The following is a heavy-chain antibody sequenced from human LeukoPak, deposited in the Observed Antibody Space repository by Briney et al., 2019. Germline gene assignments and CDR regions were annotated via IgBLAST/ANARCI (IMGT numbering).Heavy chain of an antibody. J-gene: IGHJ5*02. V-gene: IGHV4-59*08. CDR3: VRGWSA. D-gene: IGHD2-15*01. Sequence: DPSETLSLTCTVSGGSISSYYWSWIRQPPGKGLEWIGYIYYSGSTNYNPSLKSRVTISVDTSKNQFSLKLSSVTAADTGVYYCVRGWSAWGQGTLVTVSS. CDR1: GGSISSYY. CDR2: IYYSGST.